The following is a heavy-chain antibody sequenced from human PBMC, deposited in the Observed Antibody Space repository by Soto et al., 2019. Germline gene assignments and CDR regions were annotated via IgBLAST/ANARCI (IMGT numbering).Heavy chain of an antibody. CDR2: INSDGSSR. D-gene: IGHD5-18*01. CDR1: GFTFSSYL. CDR3: ARAGGGYSYGSRYYYYYGMDV. J-gene: IGHJ6*02. Sequence: GGSLRLSCAASGFTFSSYLMRWVRQAPGKGLVWVSRINSDGSSRSYADSVKGRFTISRDNAKNTLYLQMNSLRAEDTAVYYCARAGGGYSYGSRYYYYYGMDVWGQGTTGTVSS. V-gene: IGHV3-74*01.